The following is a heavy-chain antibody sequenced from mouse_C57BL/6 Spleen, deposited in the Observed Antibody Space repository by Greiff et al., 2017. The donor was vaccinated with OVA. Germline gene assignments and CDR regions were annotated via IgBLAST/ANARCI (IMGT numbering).Heavy chain of an antibody. J-gene: IGHJ2*01. CDR1: GYTFTGYW. V-gene: IGHV1-9*01. Sequence: QVQLQQSGAELMKPGASVKLSCKATGYTFTGYWIEWVKQRPGHGLEWIGEILPGSGSTNYNEKFKGKATFTADTSSNTAYMQLSSLTTEDSAIYFCARATLITTLVGPYFDYWGQGTTLTVSS. CDR2: ILPGSGST. CDR3: ARATLITTLVGPYFDY. D-gene: IGHD1-1*01.